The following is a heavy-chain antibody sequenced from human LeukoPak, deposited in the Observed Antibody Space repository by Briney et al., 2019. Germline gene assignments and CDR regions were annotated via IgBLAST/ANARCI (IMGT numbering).Heavy chain of an antibody. CDR3: ARAPYYDFWSGYYPY. CDR1: GFTFSSYS. D-gene: IGHD3-3*01. CDR2: ISSSSSYI. J-gene: IGHJ4*02. V-gene: IGHV3-21*01. Sequence: GVSLRLSCAASGFTFSSYSMNWVRQAPGKGLEWVSSISSSSSYIYYADSVKGRFTISRDNAKNSLYLQMNSLRAEDTAVYYCARAPYYDFWSGYYPYWGQGTLVTVSS.